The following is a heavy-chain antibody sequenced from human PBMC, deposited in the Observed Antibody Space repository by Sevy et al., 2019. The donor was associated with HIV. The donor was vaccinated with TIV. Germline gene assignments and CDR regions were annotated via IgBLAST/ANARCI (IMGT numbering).Heavy chain of an antibody. V-gene: IGHV4-59*13. D-gene: IGHD3-22*01. CDR1: GGSITSYY. Sequence: SETLSLTCTVSGGSITSYYWSWIRQPPGNGLEWIGHIYNNGNTNYNPSLRSRVTISVERSKNQFSLKLGSMTVADTAAYYCAKVTYYYDSRGYPNYYFDYWGQGTLVTVSS. CDR3: AKVTYYYDSRGYPNYYFDY. CDR2: IYNNGNT. J-gene: IGHJ4*02.